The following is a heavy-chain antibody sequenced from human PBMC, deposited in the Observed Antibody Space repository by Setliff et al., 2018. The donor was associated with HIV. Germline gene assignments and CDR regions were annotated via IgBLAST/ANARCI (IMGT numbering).Heavy chain of an antibody. D-gene: IGHD3-22*01. Sequence: PSETLSLTCTVSGGSISSTSYYWGWIRQPPGTGLEWIGSISSSGNTYYNPSLQSRVTMSVDTSKNQFSLRLTSVTAADTAVYFCARLRITMIMMLNYFDYWGQGTLVTVSS. V-gene: IGHV4-39*07. CDR3: ARLRITMIMMLNYFDY. J-gene: IGHJ4*02. CDR1: GGSISSTSYY. CDR2: ISSSGNT.